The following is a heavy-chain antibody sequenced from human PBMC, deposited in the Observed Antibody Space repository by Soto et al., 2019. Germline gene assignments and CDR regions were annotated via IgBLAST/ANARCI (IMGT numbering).Heavy chain of an antibody. D-gene: IGHD2-2*01. Sequence: QVQLVQSGAEVKKPGAAVKVSCKASGYTFTGYYMHWVRQAPGQGLEWMGWINPNSGGTNYEQKLQGSVTMTRDTSISTAYMELSRLRSDDTAVYYCARYPHIVVVPAARGGMDVWGQGTTVTVSS. CDR2: INPNSGGT. CDR1: GYTFTGYY. J-gene: IGHJ6*02. CDR3: ARYPHIVVVPAARGGMDV. V-gene: IGHV1-2*02.